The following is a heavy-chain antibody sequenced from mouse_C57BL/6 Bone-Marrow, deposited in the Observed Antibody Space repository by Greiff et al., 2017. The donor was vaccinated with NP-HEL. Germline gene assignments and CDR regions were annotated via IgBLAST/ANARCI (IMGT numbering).Heavy chain of an antibody. Sequence: EVQLQQSGAELVRPGASVQLSCTASGFNIKDDYMHWVKQRPEQGLEWIGWIDPENGDTEYASKFQGQATISADTSSNTAYLQLSSLTSEDTAVYYCRGSHFDYWGQGTTLTVSS. CDR3: RGSHFDY. CDR2: IDPENGDT. J-gene: IGHJ2*01. D-gene: IGHD1-1*01. V-gene: IGHV14-4*01. CDR1: GFNIKDDY.